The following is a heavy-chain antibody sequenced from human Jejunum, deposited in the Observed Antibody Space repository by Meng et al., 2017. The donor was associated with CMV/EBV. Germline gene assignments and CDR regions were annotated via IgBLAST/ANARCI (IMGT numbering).Heavy chain of an antibody. CDR1: EYTFTDYY. J-gene: IGHJ4*02. CDR3: AKDGGSFLDYYFDY. V-gene: IGHV1-2*02. D-gene: IGHD3-16*01. Sequence: SEYTFTDYYIHWVRQAPGQGLEWMGYINPYTGDTNYPQEFQGRVTMTRDTSTNTAYMELTRLKSDDTALYYCAKDGGSFLDYYFDYWGQGTLVTVSS. CDR2: INPYTGDT.